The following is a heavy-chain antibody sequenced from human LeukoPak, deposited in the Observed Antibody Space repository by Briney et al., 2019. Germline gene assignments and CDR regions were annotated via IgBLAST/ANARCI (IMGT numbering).Heavy chain of an antibody. V-gene: IGHV3-9*01. CDR2: ISWNSGSI. J-gene: IGHJ3*02. Sequence: GGSLRLSCAASGFTFDDYAMHWVRQAPGKGLECVSGISWNSGSIGYADSVKGRFTISRDNAKNSLYLQMNSLRAEDTALYYCAKDIISALRVAAFDIWGQGTMVTVSS. D-gene: IGHD2-8*02. CDR1: GFTFDDYA. CDR3: AKDIISALRVAAFDI.